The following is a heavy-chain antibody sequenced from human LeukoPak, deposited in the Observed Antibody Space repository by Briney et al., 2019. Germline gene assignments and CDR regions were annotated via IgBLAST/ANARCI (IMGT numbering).Heavy chain of an antibody. D-gene: IGHD3-10*01. CDR3: ARSAPYGSGSYYTHSDHPPSRQFDP. V-gene: IGHV1-2*02. Sequence: GASVKVSCKAPGYTFTGYYMHWVRQAPGQGLEWMGWINPNSGGTNYAQKFQGRVTMTRDTSISTAYMELSRLRSDDTAVYYCARSAPYGSGSYYTHSDHPPSRQFDPWGQGTLVTVSS. CDR1: GYTFTGYY. CDR2: INPNSGGT. J-gene: IGHJ5*02.